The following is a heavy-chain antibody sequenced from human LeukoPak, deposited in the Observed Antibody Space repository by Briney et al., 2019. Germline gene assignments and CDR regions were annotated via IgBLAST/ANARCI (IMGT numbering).Heavy chain of an antibody. V-gene: IGHV6-1*01. CDR2: TYYRSKWYN. CDR1: GDTFSSNSAA. J-gene: IGHJ4*02. CDR3: VRYSSGWYDKFFDY. D-gene: IGHD6-19*01. Sequence: SQTLSLTCAVSGDTFSSNSAAWNWIRQSPSRGLEWLGRTYYRSKWYNDYAVSVKSRITINPDTSKNQFSLPLNSVTPDDTAVYYCVRYSSGWYDKFFDYWGQGTLVTVSS.